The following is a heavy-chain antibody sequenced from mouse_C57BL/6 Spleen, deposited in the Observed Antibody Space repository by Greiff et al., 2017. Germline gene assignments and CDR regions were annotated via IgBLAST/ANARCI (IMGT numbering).Heavy chain of an antibody. Sequence: EVQRVESGGGLVKPGGSLKLSCAASGFTFSSYAMSWVRQTPEKRLEWVAAISDGGSYTYYPDNVKGRFTISRDNAKNNLYLQMSQLKAEDTAMCSCERDLMVFAFEGWGKGATVTVSS. CDR2: ISDGGSYT. CDR3: ERDLMVFAFEG. D-gene: IGHD2-3*01. J-gene: IGHJ1*03. CDR1: GFTFSSYA. V-gene: IGHV5-4*01.